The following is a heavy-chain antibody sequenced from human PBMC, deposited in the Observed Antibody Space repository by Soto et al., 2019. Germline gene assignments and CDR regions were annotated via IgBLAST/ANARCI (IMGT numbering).Heavy chain of an antibody. V-gene: IGHV1-3*03. CDR2: INVANGDT. Sequence: ASVKVSCKASGYTFTDYVMQWVRKAPGQGLEWMGWINVANGDTRYSHNFQGRVTFGRDTSASIAYMELSSLRAEDMAVYYCARGWTGIAAPGKYNWFDPWGQGTLVTVSS. CDR3: ARGWTGIAAPGKYNWFDP. J-gene: IGHJ5*02. CDR1: GYTFTDYV. D-gene: IGHD6-13*01.